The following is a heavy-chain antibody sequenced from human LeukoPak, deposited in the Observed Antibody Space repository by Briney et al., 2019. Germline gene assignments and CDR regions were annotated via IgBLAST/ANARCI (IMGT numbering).Heavy chain of an antibody. Sequence: ASVKVSCKASGYTFTGYYMHWVRQAPGQGLEWMGWINPNSGGTNYAQKFQGRVTMTRDTSISTAYMELSRLRSDDTAVYYCAREMYSSSSVDYWGQGTLATVSS. V-gene: IGHV1-2*02. CDR3: AREMYSSSSVDY. CDR1: GYTFTGYY. J-gene: IGHJ4*02. D-gene: IGHD6-6*01. CDR2: INPNSGGT.